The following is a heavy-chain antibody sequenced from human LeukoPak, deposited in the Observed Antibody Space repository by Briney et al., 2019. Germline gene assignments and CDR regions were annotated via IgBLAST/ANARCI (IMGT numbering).Heavy chain of an antibody. V-gene: IGHV4-39*07. CDR1: GGSISSSSYY. CDR3: ARGVRGPKASSGSFDY. CDR2: IYYSGST. J-gene: IGHJ4*02. Sequence: SETLSLTCTVSGGSISSSSYYWGWIRQPPGKGLEWIGSIYYSGSTYYNPSLKSRVTISVDTSKNQFSLKLSSVTAADTAVYYCARGVRGPKASSGSFDYWGQGTLVTVSS. D-gene: IGHD3-10*01.